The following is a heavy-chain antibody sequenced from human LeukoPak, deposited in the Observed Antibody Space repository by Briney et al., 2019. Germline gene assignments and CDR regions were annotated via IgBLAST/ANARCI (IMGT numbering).Heavy chain of an antibody. CDR2: ISAYNGNT. D-gene: IGHD1-26*01. J-gene: IGHJ4*02. CDR1: GYTFTSYT. CDR3: ARAAAGFGSYYFDY. V-gene: IGHV1-18*01. Sequence: ASVKVSCKASGYTFTSYTINWVRQAPGQGLEWMGWISAYNGNTDYAQKLQGRVTMTTDTSTSTAYMELRSLRSDDTAVYYCARAAAGFGSYYFDYWGQGTLVTVSS.